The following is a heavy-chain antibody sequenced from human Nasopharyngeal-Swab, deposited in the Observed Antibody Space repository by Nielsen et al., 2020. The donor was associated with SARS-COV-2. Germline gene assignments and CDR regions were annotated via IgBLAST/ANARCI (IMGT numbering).Heavy chain of an antibody. CDR3: AKGGGRMVAVDGYLGH. Sequence: GESLKISCAASGFTFSSYAMSWVRQAPGKGLEWVSAISVSGGSTYYADSVKGRFTTSRDNSKNTPYLQMNSLRAEDTAEYYCAKGGGRMVAVDGYLGHWGQGTLVTVS. J-gene: IGHJ4*02. CDR1: GFTFSSYA. D-gene: IGHD6-19*01. V-gene: IGHV3-23*01. CDR2: ISVSGGST.